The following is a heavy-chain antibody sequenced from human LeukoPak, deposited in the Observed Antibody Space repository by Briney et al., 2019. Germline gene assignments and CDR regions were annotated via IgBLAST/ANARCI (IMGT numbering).Heavy chain of an antibody. V-gene: IGHV4-39*07. J-gene: IGHJ5*02. CDR2: IYYSGST. D-gene: IGHD4-23*01. Sequence: SETLSLTCTVSGDSISSSGYYWGWIRQPPGKGLEWIGYIYYSGSTYYNPSLKSRVTISVDTTKNQFSLKLSSVTAADTAVYYCARTAPGVVTPVGDWFDPWGQGTLVTVSS. CDR3: ARTAPGVVTPVGDWFDP. CDR1: GDSISSSGYY.